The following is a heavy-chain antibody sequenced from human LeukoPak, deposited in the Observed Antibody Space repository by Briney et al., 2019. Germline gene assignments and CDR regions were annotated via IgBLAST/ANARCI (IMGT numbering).Heavy chain of an antibody. CDR3: ARDFNSGWYDY. CDR2: ISYDGSNK. V-gene: IGHV3-30*04. CDR1: GFTFSSYA. D-gene: IGHD6-19*01. J-gene: IGHJ4*02. Sequence: PGRSLRLSCAASGFTFSSYAMHWVRQAPGKGLEWVAVISYDGSNKYYADSVKGRFTISRDNSKNTLYLQMNSLRAEDTAVYYCARDFNSGWYDYWGQGTLVTVSS.